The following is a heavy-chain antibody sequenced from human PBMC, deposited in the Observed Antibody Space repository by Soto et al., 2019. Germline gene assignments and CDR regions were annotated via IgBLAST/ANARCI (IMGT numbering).Heavy chain of an antibody. CDR2: IYYSGST. V-gene: IGHV4-39*01. CDR1: GGSISSSSYY. CDR3: VRHMDSFGMDV. D-gene: IGHD2-2*03. Sequence: PSETLSLTCTVSGGSISSSSYYWGWIRQPPGKGLEWIGSIYYSGSTYYNPSLKSRVTISVDTSKNQFSLKLSSVTAADTAVYYCVRHMDSFGMDVWGQGTTVTVSS. J-gene: IGHJ6*02.